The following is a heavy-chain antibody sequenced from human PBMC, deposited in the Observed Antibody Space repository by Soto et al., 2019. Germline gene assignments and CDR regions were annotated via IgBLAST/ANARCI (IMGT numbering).Heavy chain of an antibody. V-gene: IGHV1-3*01. Sequence: ASVKVSCKASGYTFTSYAMHWVRQAPGQRLEWMGWINAGNGNTKYSQKFQGRVTITRDTSASTAYMELSSLRSEDTAVYYCAIVCFAAPGNGMAVWAQGTTVTVSS. CDR3: AIVCFAAPGNGMAV. CDR2: INAGNGNT. J-gene: IGHJ6*02. D-gene: IGHD6-13*01. CDR1: GYTFTSYA.